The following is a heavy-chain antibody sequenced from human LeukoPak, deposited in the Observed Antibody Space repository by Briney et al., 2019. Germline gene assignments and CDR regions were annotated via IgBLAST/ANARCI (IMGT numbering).Heavy chain of an antibody. J-gene: IGHJ4*02. V-gene: IGHV3-7*01. CDR3: ARQSSGRYSGPFDY. D-gene: IGHD1-26*01. Sequence: GGSLRLSCAASGFTFSSSWMSWVRQAPGRGLEWVASIKQDGSEKYYVDSVKGRFTISRDNAKNSLYLQMNSLRAEDTAVYYCARQSSGRYSGPFDYWGLGTLVTVSS. CDR2: IKQDGSEK. CDR1: GFTFSSSW.